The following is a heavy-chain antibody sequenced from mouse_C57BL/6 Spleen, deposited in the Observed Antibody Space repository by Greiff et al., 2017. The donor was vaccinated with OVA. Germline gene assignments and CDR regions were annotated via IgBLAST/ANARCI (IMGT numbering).Heavy chain of an antibody. D-gene: IGHD4-1*01. Sequence: EVKLVESGGDLVKPGGSLKLSCAASGFTFSSYGMSWVRQTPDKRLEWVATISSGGSYTYYPDSVKGRFTISRDNAKNTRYLQMSSLKSEDTAMYYCARQELRRGFAYWGQGTLVTVSA. CDR2: ISSGGSYT. CDR1: GFTFSSYG. V-gene: IGHV5-6*01. CDR3: ARQELRRGFAY. J-gene: IGHJ3*01.